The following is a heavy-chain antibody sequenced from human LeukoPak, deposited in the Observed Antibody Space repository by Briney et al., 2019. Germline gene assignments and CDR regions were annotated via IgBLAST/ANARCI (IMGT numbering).Heavy chain of an antibody. V-gene: IGHV3-21*01. CDR3: ARDGAVAGIENDY. J-gene: IGHJ4*02. D-gene: IGHD6-19*01. CDR2: ISSSSSYI. Sequence: GGSLILSCAASGFTFSSYSMNWVRQAPGKGLEWVSSISSSSSYIYYADSVKGRFTISRDNAKNSLYLQMNSLRAEDTAVYYCARDGAVAGIENDYWGQGTLVTVSS. CDR1: GFTFSSYS.